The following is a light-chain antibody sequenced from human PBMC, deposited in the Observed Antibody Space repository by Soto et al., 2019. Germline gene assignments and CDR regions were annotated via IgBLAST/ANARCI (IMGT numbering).Light chain of an antibody. V-gene: IGLV2-14*01. CDR1: SSDVGNYNY. CDR3: TSYTTSSTYV. J-gene: IGLJ1*01. Sequence: QSALTQPASVSGSPGQSITISCSGTSSDVGNYNYVSWYQQHQGKGPKLIIYHVSYRPSGVSNRFSGSKSGNTASLTISGLQAEDEADYYCTSYTTSSTYVFGNGTKVTVL. CDR2: HVS.